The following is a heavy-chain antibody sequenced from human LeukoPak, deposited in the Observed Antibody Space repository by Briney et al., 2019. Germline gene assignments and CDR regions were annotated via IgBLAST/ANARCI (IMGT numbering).Heavy chain of an antibody. J-gene: IGHJ6*04. V-gene: IGHV4-61*02. CDR2: IYTSGST. CDR3: ARGARLDV. CDR1: GGSISSSSYY. Sequence: SETLSLTCTVSGGSISSSSYYWSWIRQPAGKGLEWIGRIYTSGSTNYNPSLKSRVTISVDTSKNQFSLKLSSVTAADTAVYYCARGARLDVWGKGTTVTVSS.